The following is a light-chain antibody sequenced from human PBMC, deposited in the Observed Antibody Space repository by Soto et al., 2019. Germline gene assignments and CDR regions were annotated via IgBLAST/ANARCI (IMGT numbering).Light chain of an antibody. Sequence: DIQMTQSPSTLSASVGDRVTITCRTSQSINSWLAWYQQKPGKAPKLLIYHASSVESGVPSRFSGSGSGTEFTLTISSLQPDDFASYYCQQYGIYSPWTFGQGTKV. J-gene: IGKJ1*01. CDR1: QSINSW. V-gene: IGKV1-5*01. CDR2: HAS. CDR3: QQYGIYSPWT.